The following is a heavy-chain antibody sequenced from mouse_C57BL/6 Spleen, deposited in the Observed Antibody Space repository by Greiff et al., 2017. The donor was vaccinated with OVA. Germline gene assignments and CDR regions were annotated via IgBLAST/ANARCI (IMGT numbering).Heavy chain of an antibody. CDR3: ARSVTGTDWYFDV. J-gene: IGHJ1*03. V-gene: IGHV1-42*01. CDR1: GYSFTGYY. CDR2: INPSTGGT. Sequence: VHVKQSGPELVKPGASVKISCKASGYSFTGYYMNWVKQSPETSLEWIGEINPSTGGTTYNQKFKAKATLTVDKSSSTAYMQLKSLTSEDSAVYYCARSVTGTDWYFDVWGTGTTVTVSS. D-gene: IGHD4-1*01.